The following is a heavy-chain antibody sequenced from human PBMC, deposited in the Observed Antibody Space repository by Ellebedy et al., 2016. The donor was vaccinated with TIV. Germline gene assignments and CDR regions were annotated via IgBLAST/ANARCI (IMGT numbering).Heavy chain of an antibody. J-gene: IGHJ6*03. Sequence: AASVKVSCKASGFTFSNYAIAWVRQAPGQGLEWMGGIIPLLGITNSAQRFQGRVTITADKSTSTAYMQLSSLRSEDTAVYYCARVLHHDSSDYHTRPYYYYYMDVWGKGTTVTVSS. CDR2: IIPLLGIT. CDR3: ARVLHHDSSDYHTRPYYYYYMDV. V-gene: IGHV1-69*10. D-gene: IGHD3-22*01. CDR1: GFTFSNYA.